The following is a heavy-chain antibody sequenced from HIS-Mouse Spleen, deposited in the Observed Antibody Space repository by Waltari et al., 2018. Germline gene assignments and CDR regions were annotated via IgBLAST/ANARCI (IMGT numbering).Heavy chain of an antibody. CDR1: GGSISSSSYY. J-gene: IGHJ2*01. CDR2: SYYSWST. V-gene: IGHV4-39*07. CDR3: AREIPYSSSWYDWYFDL. Sequence: QLQLQESGPGLVKPSETLSLTCTVSGGSISSSSYYWGWIRQPPGKGLEWIGSSYYSWSTYSNPSLKSRVTISVDTSKNQFSLKLSSVTAADTAVYYCAREIPYSSSWYDWYFDLWGRGTLVTVSS. D-gene: IGHD6-13*01.